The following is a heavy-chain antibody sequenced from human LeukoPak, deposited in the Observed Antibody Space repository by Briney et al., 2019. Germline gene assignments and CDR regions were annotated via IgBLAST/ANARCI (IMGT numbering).Heavy chain of an antibody. Sequence: SGTLSLTCAVSGGSISSSNWWSWVRQPPGKGLEWIGEIYHSGSTNYNPSLKSRVTISVDKSKNQFSLKLSSVTAADTAVYYCTKAEYSSGWYGRDAFDIWGQGTMVTVSS. CDR3: TKAEYSSGWYGRDAFDI. CDR1: GGSISSSNW. V-gene: IGHV4-4*02. D-gene: IGHD6-19*01. CDR2: IYHSGST. J-gene: IGHJ3*02.